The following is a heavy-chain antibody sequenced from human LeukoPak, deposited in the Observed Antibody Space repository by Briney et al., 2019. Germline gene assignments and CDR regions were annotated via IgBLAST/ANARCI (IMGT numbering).Heavy chain of an antibody. CDR3: ARMWSGYTPGDI. Sequence: SVKVSCKASGGTFSSYAISWVQQAPGQGLEWMGGIIPIFGTANYAQKFQGRVTITTDESTSTAYMELSSLRSEDTAVYYCARMWSGYTPGDIWGPGTMVTVSS. J-gene: IGHJ3*02. V-gene: IGHV1-69*05. CDR2: IIPIFGTA. CDR1: GGTFSSYA. D-gene: IGHD3-3*01.